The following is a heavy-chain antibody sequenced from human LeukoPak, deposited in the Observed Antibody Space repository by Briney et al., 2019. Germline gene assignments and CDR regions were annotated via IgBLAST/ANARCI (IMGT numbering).Heavy chain of an antibody. V-gene: IGHV4-39*01. CDR1: GGSINSASYY. D-gene: IGHD1-1*01. Sequence: SETLSLTCTVSGGSINSASYYWGWIRQSPGKGLEWIGAIYYSGVTFYHPSLKSRVTISVDTSKNQFSLKLSSVTAAGTSIYYCVGRKSTTPNWFDPWGQGTLVTVSS. J-gene: IGHJ5*02. CDR2: IYYSGVT. CDR3: VGRKSTTPNWFDP.